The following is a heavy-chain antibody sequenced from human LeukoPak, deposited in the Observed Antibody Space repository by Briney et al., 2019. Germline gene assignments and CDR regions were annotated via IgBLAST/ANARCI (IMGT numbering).Heavy chain of an antibody. V-gene: IGHV3-30*18. J-gene: IGHJ4*02. CDR2: ISYDGSNK. CDR1: GFTFSSYG. Sequence: GGSLRLSCAASGFTFSSYGMHWVRQAPGKGLEWVAVISYDGSNKYYADSVKGRFTISRDNSKNTLYLQMNSLRAEDTAVYYCAKDGDLGYCSGGSCSYYFDYWGQGTLVTVSS. CDR3: AKDGDLGYCSGGSCSYYFDY. D-gene: IGHD2-15*01.